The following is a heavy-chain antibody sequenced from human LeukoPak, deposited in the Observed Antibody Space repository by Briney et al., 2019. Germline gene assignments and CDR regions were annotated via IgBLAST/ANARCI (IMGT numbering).Heavy chain of an antibody. CDR3: ARVYGSGSVAYYFDY. Sequence: GASVKVSCKASGYTFTSYGISWVRQAPGQGLEWMGWIGAHNGNTNYAQKLQGRVTMTTDTSTNTAYIERRSQRATDTAVYYCARVYGSGSVAYYFDYWGQGTLVSVSS. CDR2: IGAHNGNT. J-gene: IGHJ4*02. CDR1: GYTFTSYG. D-gene: IGHD3-10*01. V-gene: IGHV1-18*01.